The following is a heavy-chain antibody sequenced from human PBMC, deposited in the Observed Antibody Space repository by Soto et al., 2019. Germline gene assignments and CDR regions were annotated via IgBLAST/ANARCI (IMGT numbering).Heavy chain of an antibody. CDR1: GFTFSSYR. V-gene: IGHV3-21*01. D-gene: IGHD5-12*01. CDR2: ISSSSSYI. CDR3: ASQVAFDP. Sequence: GGSVRLSCAASGFTFSSYRMNWVRQAPGKVLEWVSSISSSSSYIYYADSVKGRFTISRDNAKNSLYLQMNSLRAEDTAVYYCASQVAFDPWGQGTLVTVSS. J-gene: IGHJ5*02.